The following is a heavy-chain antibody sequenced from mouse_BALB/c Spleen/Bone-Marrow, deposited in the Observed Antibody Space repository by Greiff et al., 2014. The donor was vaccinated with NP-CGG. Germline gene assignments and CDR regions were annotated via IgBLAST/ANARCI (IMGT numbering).Heavy chain of an antibody. D-gene: IGHD1-1*01. Sequence: EVQLVESGGGLVQPGGSRKLPCAASGFTFSSFGMHWVRQAPEKGLEWVAYISSGSSTIYYADTVKGRFTISRDNPKSTLFLQMTSLRSEDTAMYYCAAITTVVARYAMDYWGQGTSVTVSS. CDR3: AAITTVVARYAMDY. V-gene: IGHV5-17*02. J-gene: IGHJ4*01. CDR2: ISSGSSTI. CDR1: GFTFSSFG.